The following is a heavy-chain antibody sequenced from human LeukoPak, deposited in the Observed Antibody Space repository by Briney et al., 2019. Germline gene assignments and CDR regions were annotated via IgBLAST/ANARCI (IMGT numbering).Heavy chain of an antibody. CDR2: IYHSGST. D-gene: IGHD6-19*01. CDR3: ASGGQWLDAFDI. V-gene: IGHV4-30-2*01. Sequence: SQTLSLTCAVSGGSISSGGYSWSWIRQPPGKGLEWIGYIYHSGSTYYNPSLKSRVTISVDRSKNQFSLKLSSVTAADTAVYYCASGGQWLDAFDIWGQGTMVTVSS. J-gene: IGHJ3*02. CDR1: GGSISSGGYS.